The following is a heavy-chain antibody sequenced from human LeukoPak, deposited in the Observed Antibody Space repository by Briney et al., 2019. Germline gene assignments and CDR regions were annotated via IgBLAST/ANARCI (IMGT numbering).Heavy chain of an antibody. CDR2: IKQDGSEK. Sequence: GGSLRLSCAASGFTFRDTWMHWVRQAPGKGLEGLANIKQDGSEKHYVDSVKGRFTISRDNAKNPLYLQMNSLRAEDTAVYYCAREKEGYCSRTSCYLDYYYYYMDVWGKGTTVTISS. V-gene: IGHV3-7*01. D-gene: IGHD2-2*01. CDR1: GFTFRDTW. CDR3: AREKEGYCSRTSCYLDYYYYYMDV. J-gene: IGHJ6*03.